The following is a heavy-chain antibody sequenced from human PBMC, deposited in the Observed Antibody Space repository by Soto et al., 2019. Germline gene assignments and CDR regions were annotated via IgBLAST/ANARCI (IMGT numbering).Heavy chain of an antibody. CDR1: GFTFSSYG. Sequence: PGGSLRLSCAASGFTFSSYGMHWVRQAPGKGLEWVAVISYDGSNKYYADSVKGRFTISRDNSKNTLYLQMNSLRAEDTAVYYCAKDPVGYSYGLGPDYWGQGTLVTVSS. CDR2: ISYDGSNK. D-gene: IGHD5-18*01. CDR3: AKDPVGYSYGLGPDY. V-gene: IGHV3-30*18. J-gene: IGHJ4*02.